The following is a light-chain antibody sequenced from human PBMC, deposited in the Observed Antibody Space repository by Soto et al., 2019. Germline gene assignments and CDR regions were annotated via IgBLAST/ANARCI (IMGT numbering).Light chain of an antibody. J-gene: IGLJ1*01. Sequence: QSVLTQPASVSGSPGQSITISCTGTSSDIGSYNLVSWYQQHPGEAPKLMIYDVSKRPSGVSNRFSGSKSGNTASLTISGLQADDDADYYCSSYTRSATNVFGTGTKVTVL. V-gene: IGLV2-23*02. CDR2: DVS. CDR1: SSDIGSYNL. CDR3: SSYTRSATNV.